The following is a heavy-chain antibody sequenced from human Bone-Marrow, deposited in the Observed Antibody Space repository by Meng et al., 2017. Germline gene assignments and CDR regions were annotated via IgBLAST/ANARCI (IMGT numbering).Heavy chain of an antibody. V-gene: IGHV3-21*01. CDR1: GFTFSSYR. CDR2: ISSSSSYI. J-gene: IGHJ4*02. CDR3: ARDHFDY. Sequence: VQLAGSGGGLVKSGVSLRLTCEVSGFTFSSYRMNWVRQAPGKGMEWVSSISSSSSYIYYADSVKGRFTISRDNAKNTLYLKMNSLRAEXTAVYYCARDHFDYWGQGTLVTVSS.